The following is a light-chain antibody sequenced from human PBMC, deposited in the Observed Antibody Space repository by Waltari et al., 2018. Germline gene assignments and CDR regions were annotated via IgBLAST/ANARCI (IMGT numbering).Light chain of an antibody. Sequence: SALTQPASVSGSPGQSITISCTVTSSDVRGYHILPSNQQHPGKPPKLMIYEVSNRPSGVSNRFSGSKSGNTASLTISGLQAEDEADYYCSSYTSSSTLDVFGGGTKLTVL. J-gene: IGLJ2*01. CDR3: SSYTSSSTLDV. CDR1: SSDVRGYHI. V-gene: IGLV2-14*01. CDR2: EVS.